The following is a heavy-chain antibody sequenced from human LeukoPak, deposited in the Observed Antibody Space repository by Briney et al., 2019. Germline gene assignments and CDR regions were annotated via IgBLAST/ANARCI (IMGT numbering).Heavy chain of an antibody. D-gene: IGHD3-10*01. V-gene: IGHV3-21*01. CDR3: ARYLSKWFGKLFGYYYGMDV. CDR2: ISSISSYK. CDR1: VFTFSGYS. Sequence: GGSLRLSCAASVFTFSGYSMNWGRQALEGGLEWVSSISSISSYKYYADSVRGGFTISRDNAKNSLYLQMNSLRAEDTAVYYCARYLSKWFGKLFGYYYGMDVGAKGPRSPSP. J-gene: IGHJ6*02.